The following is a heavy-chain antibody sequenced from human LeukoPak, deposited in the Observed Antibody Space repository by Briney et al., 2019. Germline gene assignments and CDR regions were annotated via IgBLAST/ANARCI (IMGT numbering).Heavy chain of an antibody. V-gene: IGHV1-18*01. Sequence: WASVKVSCKASGYTFTSYGISWVRQAPGQGLEWMGRIIPILGIANYAQKFQGRVTMTTDTSTSTAYMELRSLRSDDTAVYYCARQSGDYDILTGYYRTDAFDIWGQGTMVTVSS. J-gene: IGHJ3*02. CDR1: GYTFTSYG. CDR3: ARQSGDYDILTGYYRTDAFDI. D-gene: IGHD3-9*01. CDR2: IIPILGIA.